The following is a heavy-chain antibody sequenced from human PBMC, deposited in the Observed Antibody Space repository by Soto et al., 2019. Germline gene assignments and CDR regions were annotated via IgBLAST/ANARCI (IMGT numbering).Heavy chain of an antibody. CDR3: ARIVVPAAREHYYYGMDV. D-gene: IGHD2-2*01. CDR1: GGTFSSYA. Sequence: QVQLVQSGAEVKKPGSSVKVSCKASGGTFSSYAISWVRQAPGQGLEWMGGIIPIFGTANYAQKFQGRVTITADESTSTAYMELSSLRSEDTAVYYCARIVVPAAREHYYYGMDVWGQGTTVTVSS. CDR2: IIPIFGTA. J-gene: IGHJ6*02. V-gene: IGHV1-69*01.